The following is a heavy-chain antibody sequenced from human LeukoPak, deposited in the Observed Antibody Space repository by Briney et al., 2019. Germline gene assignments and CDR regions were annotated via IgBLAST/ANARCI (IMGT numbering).Heavy chain of an antibody. CDR2: IHNSGST. CDR3: ARDPRSVGDSSGYSDV. J-gene: IGHJ6*02. V-gene: IGHV4-59*01. D-gene: IGHD3-22*01. Sequence: SETLSLTCTVSGGSISGYYWSWIRQPPGKGLEWIGYIHNSGSTTYNPSLKSRVTISVDTSKNQFSLKLSSVTAADTAVYYCARDPRSVGDSSGYSDVWGQGTTVTVSS. CDR1: GGSISGYY.